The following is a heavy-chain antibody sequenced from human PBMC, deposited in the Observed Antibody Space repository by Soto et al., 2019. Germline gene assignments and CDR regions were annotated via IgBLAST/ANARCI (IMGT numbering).Heavy chain of an antibody. CDR1: GFSLSTSGVG. CDR2: IYWDDDK. V-gene: IGHV2-5*02. D-gene: IGHD3-3*01. J-gene: IGHJ4*02. Sequence: PTLVNPTQTLALTCTFSGFSLSTSGVGVGWIRQPPGKALEWLALIYWDDDKRYSPSLKSRLTITKDTSKNQVVLTMTNMYPVDTATYYCAHTSPEIFGVVYWGQGTLVTVSS. CDR3: AHTSPEIFGVVY.